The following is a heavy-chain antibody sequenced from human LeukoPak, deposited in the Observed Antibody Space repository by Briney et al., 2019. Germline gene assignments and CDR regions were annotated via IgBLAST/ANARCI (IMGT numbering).Heavy chain of an antibody. V-gene: IGHV4-34*01. CDR3: ARRTVVAQGFDY. J-gene: IGHJ4*02. CDR1: GGSFSGYY. D-gene: IGHD3-22*01. CDR2: INHSGST. Sequence: SGTLSLTCAVYGGSFSGYYWSWIRQPPGKGLEWIGEINHSGSTNYNPSFKSRVTISVATSKNQFSLKLSSVTAADTAVYYCARRTVVAQGFDYWGQGNLVTVSS.